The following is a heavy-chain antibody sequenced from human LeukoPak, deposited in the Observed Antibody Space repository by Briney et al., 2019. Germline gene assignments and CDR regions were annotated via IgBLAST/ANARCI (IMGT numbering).Heavy chain of an antibody. V-gene: IGHV3-7*01. CDR1: GLSFNGTW. D-gene: IGHD2-15*01. CDR2: IKQDGSEK. Sequence: GGSLRLSCVSSGLSFNGTWMSWVRQAPGKGLEWVANIKQDGSEKYYVDSVKGRFTTSRDNAKNSLYLEMNSLRAEDTAVYFCAREVVVAARINWFDSWGQGTLVTVSS. CDR3: AREVVVAARINWFDS. J-gene: IGHJ5*01.